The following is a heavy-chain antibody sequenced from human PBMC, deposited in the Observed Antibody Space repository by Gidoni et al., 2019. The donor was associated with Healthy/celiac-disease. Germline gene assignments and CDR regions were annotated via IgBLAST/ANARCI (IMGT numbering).Heavy chain of an antibody. V-gene: IGHV4-39*01. CDR3: ARHYITMVRGVIVGNWFDP. CDR2: VYYSGST. Sequence: LQLQASGTGLVKTSETLSLTCTVSGGSLSSRSYSWVWIRQPQGQAREWIGSVYYSGSTYSNPSPKSGVTISVDTSMNQFSLKLSSVTAADTAVYYCARHYITMVRGVIVGNWFDPWGQGTLVTVSS. J-gene: IGHJ5*02. CDR1: GGSLSSRSYS. D-gene: IGHD3-10*01.